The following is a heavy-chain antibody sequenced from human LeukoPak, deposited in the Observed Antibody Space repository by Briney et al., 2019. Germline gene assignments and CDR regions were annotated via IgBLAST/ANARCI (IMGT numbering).Heavy chain of an antibody. CDR3: ARGGTAMVNLDY. V-gene: IGHV1-69*04. CDR2: IIPILGIA. J-gene: IGHJ4*02. Sequence: ASVKVSCKASGGTFSSYAISWVRQAPGQGLEWMGRIIPILGIANYAQKFQGRVTMTRDTSTSTVYMELSSLRSEDTAVYYCARGGTAMVNLDYWGQGTLVTVSS. D-gene: IGHD5-18*01. CDR1: GGTFSSYA.